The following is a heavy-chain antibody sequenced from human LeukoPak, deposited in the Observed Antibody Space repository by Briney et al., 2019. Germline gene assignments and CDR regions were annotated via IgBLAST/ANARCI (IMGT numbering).Heavy chain of an antibody. D-gene: IGHD3-10*01. Sequence: GESRKISCKGSGYSFTSYWLGWVRQMSGKGLEWMGIIYPGDSDTRYSPSFQGQVTISADKSISTAYLQWSSLKASDTAMYYCARQFGEFAFDIWGQGTMVTVSS. V-gene: IGHV5-51*01. CDR3: ARQFGEFAFDI. CDR2: IYPGDSDT. J-gene: IGHJ3*02. CDR1: GYSFTSYW.